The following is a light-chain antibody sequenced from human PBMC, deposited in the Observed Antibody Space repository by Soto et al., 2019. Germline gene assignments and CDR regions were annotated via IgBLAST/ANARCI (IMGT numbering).Light chain of an antibody. CDR3: QQYGDSPLT. CDR2: GAS. CDR1: QSVSSNY. Sequence: EIVLTQSPGTLSLSPGERATLSCRVSQSVSSNYLAWYQQKPGQAPRLLIYGASSRATGIPDRFSGSGSGTDFTLTISRLESEDFAVYYCQQYGDSPLTFGQGTKVEIK. J-gene: IGKJ1*01. V-gene: IGKV3-20*01.